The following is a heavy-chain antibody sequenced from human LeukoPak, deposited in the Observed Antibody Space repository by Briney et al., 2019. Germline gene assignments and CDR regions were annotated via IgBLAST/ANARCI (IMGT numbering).Heavy chain of an antibody. D-gene: IGHD1-1*01. V-gene: IGHV4-34*01. CDR1: GGSFSGYY. Sequence: SETLSLTCAVYGGSFSGYYWGWIRQPPGKGLEWIGSIYYSGSTYYNSSLKSRVTISGDTSKHQISLKLSSVTAADTAVYYCARTVGDDNQSIDYWGQGTLVTVSS. CDR2: IYYSGST. J-gene: IGHJ4*02. CDR3: ARTVGDDNQSIDY.